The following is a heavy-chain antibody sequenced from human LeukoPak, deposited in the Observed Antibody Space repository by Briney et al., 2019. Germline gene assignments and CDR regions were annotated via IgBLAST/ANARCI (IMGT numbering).Heavy chain of an antibody. CDR2: INHSGST. J-gene: IGHJ5*02. CDR3: ARGGRYCSSTSCYRRRWFDP. D-gene: IGHD2-2*01. V-gene: IGHV4-34*01. CDR1: GFTFSSYA. Sequence: LRLSCAASGFTFSSYAMSWVRQAPGKGLEWIGEINHSGSTNYNPSLKSRVTISVDTSKNQFSLKLSSVTAADTAVYYCARGGRYCSSTSCYRRRWFDPWGQGTLVTVSS.